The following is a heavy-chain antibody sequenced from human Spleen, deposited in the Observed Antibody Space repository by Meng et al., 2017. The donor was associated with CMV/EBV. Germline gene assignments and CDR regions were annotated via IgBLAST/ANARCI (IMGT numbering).Heavy chain of an antibody. CDR2: INPDSGVT. CDR1: GYTFTGYY. D-gene: IGHD3-3*01. Sequence: ASVKVSCKASGYTFTGYYLHWVRQAPGQRIEWMGWINPDSGVTDYAQRLQGRVTMTRDTSTTTGNMQLTRLTSEDTAVYYCARTYDLKGWFFDLWGRGTLVTVSS. V-gene: IGHV1-2*02. CDR3: ARTYDLKGWFFDL. J-gene: IGHJ2*01.